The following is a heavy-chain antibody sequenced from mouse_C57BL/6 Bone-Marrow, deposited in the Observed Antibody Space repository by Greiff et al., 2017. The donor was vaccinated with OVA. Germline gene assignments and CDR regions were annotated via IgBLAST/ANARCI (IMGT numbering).Heavy chain of an antibody. J-gene: IGHJ2*01. D-gene: IGHD2-5*01. Sequence: EVMLVESGEGLVKPGGSLKLSCAASGFTFSSYAMSWVRQTPEKRLEWVAYISSGGDSIYYADTVKGRFTISRDNARNTLYLQMSSLKSEDTAMYYCTRNSNEGIFDYWGQGTTLTVSS. CDR3: TRNSNEGIFDY. V-gene: IGHV5-9-1*02. CDR1: GFTFSSYA. CDR2: ISSGGDSI.